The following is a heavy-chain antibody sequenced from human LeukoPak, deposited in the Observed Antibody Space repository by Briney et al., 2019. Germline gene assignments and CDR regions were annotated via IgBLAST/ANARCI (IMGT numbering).Heavy chain of an antibody. CDR3: ARARRLYFFDY. V-gene: IGHV4-30-4*01. Sequence: PSQTLSLTCTVSGGSISSGDYYWSCIRQPPGKGLEWIGYIYYSGSTYYNPSLKSRVTISVDTSKNQFSLKLSSVTAADTAVYYCARARRLYFFDYWGHGTLVTVSS. D-gene: IGHD3-9*01. J-gene: IGHJ4*01. CDR1: GGSISSGDYY. CDR2: IYYSGST.